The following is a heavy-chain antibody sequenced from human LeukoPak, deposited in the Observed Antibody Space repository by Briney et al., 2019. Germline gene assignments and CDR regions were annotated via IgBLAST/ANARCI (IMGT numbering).Heavy chain of an antibody. CDR1: GYTFTRYG. J-gene: IGHJ4*02. CDR3: ARADKTFYSDTSGYFY. Sequence: ASVKVSCKASGYTFTRYGISWVRQAPGQGLEWMGWISAYNGNTNYAQRLQGRVTITTDTSTSTASMELRSLRSDDTAVYYCARADKTFYSDTSGYFYWGQGTLVTVSS. CDR2: ISAYNGNT. V-gene: IGHV1-18*01. D-gene: IGHD3-22*01.